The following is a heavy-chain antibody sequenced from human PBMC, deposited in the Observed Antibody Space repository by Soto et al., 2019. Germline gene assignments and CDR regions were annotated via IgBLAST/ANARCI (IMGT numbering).Heavy chain of an antibody. J-gene: IGHJ5*02. CDR3: ARGVVVPAAPYLCFDH. CDR1: GYTFTSYD. Sequence: QVQLVQSGAEVKKPGASVKVSCKASGYTFTSYDINWVRQATGQGLEWMGWMNPNSGNTGYAQKFQGRATMTRNTSISTAYMELSSLRSEDTAVYYCARGVVVPAAPYLCFDHWGQGTLVTVSS. D-gene: IGHD2-2*01. CDR2: MNPNSGNT. V-gene: IGHV1-8*01.